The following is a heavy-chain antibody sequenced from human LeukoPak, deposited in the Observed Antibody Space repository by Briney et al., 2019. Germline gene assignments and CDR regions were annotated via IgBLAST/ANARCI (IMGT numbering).Heavy chain of an antibody. J-gene: IGHJ4*02. D-gene: IGHD2-2*01. CDR1: GGSFSGYC. Sequence: SETLSLTCAVYGGSFSGYCWSWIRQPPGKGLEWIGEINHSGSTNYNPSLKSRVTISVDTSKNQFSLKLSSVTAADTAVYYCARGVPATVFDYWGQGTLVTVSS. CDR2: INHSGST. CDR3: ARGVPATVFDY. V-gene: IGHV4-34*01.